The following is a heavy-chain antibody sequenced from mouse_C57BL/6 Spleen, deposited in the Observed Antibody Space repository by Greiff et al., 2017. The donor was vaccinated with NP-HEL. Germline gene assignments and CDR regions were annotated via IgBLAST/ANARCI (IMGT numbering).Heavy chain of an antibody. V-gene: IGHV1-18*01. CDR2: INPNNGGT. CDR1: GYTFTDYN. D-gene: IGHD1-1*01. Sequence: EVQLQQSGPELVKPGASVKIPCKASGYTFTDYNMDWVKQSHGKSLEWIGDINPNNGGTIYNQKFKGKATLTVDKSASTAYMELRSLTSEDTAVYYCARDYGSSYGLAYWGQGTLVTVSA. CDR3: ARDYGSSYGLAY. J-gene: IGHJ3*01.